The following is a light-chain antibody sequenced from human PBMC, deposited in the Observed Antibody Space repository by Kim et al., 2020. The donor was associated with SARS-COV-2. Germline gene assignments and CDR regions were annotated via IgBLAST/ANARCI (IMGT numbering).Light chain of an antibody. J-gene: IGLJ3*02. Sequence: GAPGQAGSVTCSGDKLGDKYACWYQQKPGQSPVLVIYQDSKRPSGIPERFSGSNSGNTATLTISGTQAMDEADYYCQAWDSSTAVFGGGTQMTVL. CDR2: QDS. V-gene: IGLV3-1*01. CDR3: QAWDSSTAV. CDR1: KLGDKY.